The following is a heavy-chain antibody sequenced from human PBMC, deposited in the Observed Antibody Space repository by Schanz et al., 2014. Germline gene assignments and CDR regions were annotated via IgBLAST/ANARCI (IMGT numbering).Heavy chain of an antibody. CDR1: GGSVSSCGDY. CDR3: ARDTAWRLDL. Sequence: QVQLQESGPGLVKPSQTLSLTCTVSGGSVSSCGDYWSWIRPHPGKGLEWIGFISSSGTTNYNPPQSRRCANSLGPPTTQFSLTLRSRTAADTAVYYCARDTAWRLDLWGRGTLVTVSS. CDR2: ISSSGTT. J-gene: IGHJ2*01. D-gene: IGHD5-18*01. V-gene: IGHV4-31*03.